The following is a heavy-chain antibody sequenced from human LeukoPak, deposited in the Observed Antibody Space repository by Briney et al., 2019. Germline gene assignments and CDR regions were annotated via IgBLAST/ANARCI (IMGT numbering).Heavy chain of an antibody. CDR3: ARVFHYYYDSSGYSAGYYHGMDV. Sequence: ASVKVSCKASGYTFTGYYMHWVRQAPGQGLEWMGWINPNSGGTNYAQKFQGRVTMTRDTSISTAYMELSRLRSDDTAVYYCARVFHYYYDSSGYSAGYYHGMDVWGQGTTVTVSS. CDR2: INPNSGGT. CDR1: GYTFTGYY. D-gene: IGHD3-22*01. V-gene: IGHV1-2*02. J-gene: IGHJ6*02.